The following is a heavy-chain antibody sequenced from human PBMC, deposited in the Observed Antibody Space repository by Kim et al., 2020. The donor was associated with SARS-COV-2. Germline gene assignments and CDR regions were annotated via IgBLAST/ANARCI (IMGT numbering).Heavy chain of an antibody. V-gene: IGHV3-30-3*01. Sequence: GGSLRLSCAASGFTFSSCAMHWVRQAPGKGLEWVAVISYDGSNKYYADSVKGRFTISRDNSKNTLYLQMNSLRAEDTAVYYCARGSSGSYYGMDVWGQGTTVTVSS. D-gene: IGHD1-26*01. CDR1: GFTFSSCA. CDR3: ARGSSGSYYGMDV. CDR2: ISYDGSNK. J-gene: IGHJ6*02.